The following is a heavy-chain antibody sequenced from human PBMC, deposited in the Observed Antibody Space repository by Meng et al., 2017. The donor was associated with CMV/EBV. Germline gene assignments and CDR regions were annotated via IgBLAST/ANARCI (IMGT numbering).Heavy chain of an antibody. CDR2: FDPEDGET. CDR3: ARAQGKGYSSGWLYFDY. CDR1: GYTLTELS. J-gene: IGHJ4*02. V-gene: IGHV1-24*01. Sequence: ASVKVSCKVSGYTLTELSRHWVRQAPGKGLEWMGGFDPEDGETIYAQKFQGRVTMTEDTSTDTAYMELSSLRSEDTAVYYCARAQGKGYSSGWLYFDYWGQGTLVTVSS. D-gene: IGHD6-19*01.